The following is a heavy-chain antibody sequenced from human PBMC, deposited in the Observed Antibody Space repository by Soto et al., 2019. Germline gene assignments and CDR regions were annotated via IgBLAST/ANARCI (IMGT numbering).Heavy chain of an antibody. CDR2: INAGNGNT. J-gene: IGHJ5*02. CDR3: ARDRSSISWFDP. Sequence: EASVKVSCKASGYTFTSYAIHWVRQAPGQRLEWMGWINAGNGNTKYSQKFQGRVTITRDTSASTAYMELSSLRSEDTAVYYCARDRSSISWFDPWGQGILVTVSS. CDR1: GYTFTSYA. D-gene: IGHD6-13*01. V-gene: IGHV1-3*01.